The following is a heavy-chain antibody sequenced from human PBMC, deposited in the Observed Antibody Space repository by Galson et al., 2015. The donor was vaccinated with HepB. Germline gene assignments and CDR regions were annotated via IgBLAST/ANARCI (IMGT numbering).Heavy chain of an antibody. V-gene: IGHV3-21*01. CDR3: ARETITNYAMDV. CDR1: GFIFNGYS. CDR2: ITSDSTYI. D-gene: IGHD5-12*01. Sequence: SLRLFCAASGFIFNGYSMNWVRQAPGKGLDWVASITSDSTYIYYGESLEGRFTISRDNAKNSLFLQMSSLRADDTAVYYCARETITNYAMDVWGQGTTVTVSS. J-gene: IGHJ6*02.